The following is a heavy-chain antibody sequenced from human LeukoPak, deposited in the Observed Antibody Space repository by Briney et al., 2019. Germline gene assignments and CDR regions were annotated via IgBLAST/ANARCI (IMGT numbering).Heavy chain of an antibody. CDR2: IYYSGST. J-gene: IGHJ4*02. D-gene: IGHD6-19*01. CDR3: ARDGSGWYWDY. Sequence: SETLSLTCTVSGGSISSYYWSRIRQPPGKGLEWIGYIYYSGSTNYNPSLKSRVTISVDTSKNQFSLKLSSVTAADTAVYYCARDGSGWYWDYWGQGTLVTVSS. CDR1: GGSISSYY. V-gene: IGHV4-59*01.